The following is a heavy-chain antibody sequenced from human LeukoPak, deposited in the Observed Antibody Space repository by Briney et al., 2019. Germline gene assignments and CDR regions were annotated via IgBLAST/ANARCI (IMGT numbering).Heavy chain of an antibody. V-gene: IGHV4-31*03. CDR2: IYCSGST. CDR1: GGSISSGGYY. J-gene: IGHJ4*02. D-gene: IGHD4-17*01. CDR3: ATAKGFHDYGIDY. Sequence: SETLSLTCTVSGGSISSGGYYWSWIRQHPGKGLEWIGYIYCSGSTYYNPSLKSRVTISVDTSKNQFTLKLSSVTAADTAVYYCATAKGFHDYGIDYWGQGTLVTVSS.